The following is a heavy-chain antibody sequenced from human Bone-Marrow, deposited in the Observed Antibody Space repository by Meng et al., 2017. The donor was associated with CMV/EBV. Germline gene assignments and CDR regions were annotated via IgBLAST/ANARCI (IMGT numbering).Heavy chain of an antibody. CDR2: INPNSGGT. D-gene: IGHD1-14*01. V-gene: IGHV1-2*02. CDR1: GYTFTGYY. J-gene: IGHJ4*02. Sequence: GRLVQSGAGVKKPGASVKAFCKASGYTFTGYYMHWVRQAPGQGLEWMGWINPNSGGTNYAQKFQGRVTMTRDTSISTAYMELSRLRSDDTAVYYCARDKAGRTPFDYWGQGTLVTVSS. CDR3: ARDKAGRTPFDY.